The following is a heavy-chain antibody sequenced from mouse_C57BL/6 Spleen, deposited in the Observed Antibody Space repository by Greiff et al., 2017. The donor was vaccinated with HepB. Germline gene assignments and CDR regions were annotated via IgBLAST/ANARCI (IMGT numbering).Heavy chain of an antibody. D-gene: IGHD2-1*01. CDR3: AMTSTGFAY. CDR2: INPNNGGT. Sequence: EVQLQQSGLELVKPGASVKISCKASGYTFTDYYMNWVKQSHGKSLEWIGDINPNNGGTSYNQKFKGKATLTVDKSSSTAYMELRSLTSEDSAVYYCAMTSTGFAYWGQGTLVTVSA. CDR1: GYTFTDYY. J-gene: IGHJ3*01. V-gene: IGHV1-26*01.